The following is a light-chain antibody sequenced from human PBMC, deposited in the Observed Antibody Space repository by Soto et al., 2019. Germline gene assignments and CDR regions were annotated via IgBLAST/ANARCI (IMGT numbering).Light chain of an antibody. Sequence: IQLTQSPSSLSASIGDRVTITCRASQGISSYLAWYQQKPGKAPKLLIYAASTLQRGVPSRFSGSGSGTDFTFTISSLQPEDFATYYCQQLNSYPPTFGGGTKVDIK. CDR2: AAS. CDR3: QQLNSYPPT. J-gene: IGKJ4*01. V-gene: IGKV1-9*01. CDR1: QGISSY.